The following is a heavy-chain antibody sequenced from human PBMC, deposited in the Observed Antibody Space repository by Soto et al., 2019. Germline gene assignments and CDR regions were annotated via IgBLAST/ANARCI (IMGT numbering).Heavy chain of an antibody. CDR2: IYPGDSDT. V-gene: IGHV5-51*01. J-gene: IGHJ4*02. CDR3: ARQAYCSSASCPIDY. D-gene: IGHD2-2*01. Sequence: EVQLVQSGTEVKKPAESLKISCKGSGYSFASYWIGWVRQMPGKGREWMGIIYPGDSDTRYSPSFQGQVTISADKSISTAYLQWNSLKASDTAMYYCARQAYCSSASCPIDYWGQGTLVTVSS. CDR1: GYSFASYW.